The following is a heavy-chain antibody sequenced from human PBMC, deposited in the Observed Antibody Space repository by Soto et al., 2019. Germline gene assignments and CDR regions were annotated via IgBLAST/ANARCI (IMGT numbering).Heavy chain of an antibody. D-gene: IGHD6-6*01. CDR2: INHSGST. CDR1: GGSFSGYY. Sequence: QVQLQQWGAGLLKPSETLSLTCAVYGGSFSGYYWSWIRQPPGKGLEWIGEINHSGSTNYNPSLTSRVTISVDTSKNQFSLKLSSVTAADTAVYYCARGSRIAARPGWFDPWGQGTLVTVSS. CDR3: ARGSRIAARPGWFDP. V-gene: IGHV4-34*01. J-gene: IGHJ5*02.